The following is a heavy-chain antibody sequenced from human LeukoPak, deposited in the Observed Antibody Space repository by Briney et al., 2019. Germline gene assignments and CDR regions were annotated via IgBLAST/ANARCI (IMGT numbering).Heavy chain of an antibody. V-gene: IGHV4-59*01. CDR1: GGSISSYY. D-gene: IGHD3-22*01. Sequence: KPSETLSLTCTVSGGSISSYYWSWIRQPPGKGLEWIGYIYYSGSTNYNPSLKSRVTISVDTSKNQFSLKLSSVTAADTAVYYCASPVSDYYDANPDAFDIWGQGTMVTVSS. J-gene: IGHJ3*02. CDR3: ASPVSDYYDANPDAFDI. CDR2: IYYSGST.